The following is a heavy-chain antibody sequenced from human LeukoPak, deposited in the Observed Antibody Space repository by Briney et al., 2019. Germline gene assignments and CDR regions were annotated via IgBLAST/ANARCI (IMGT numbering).Heavy chain of an antibody. Sequence: GESLKISCKGSGYSFTSYWIGWVRQMPGKGLEWMGIIYPGDSDTRYSPSFQGQVTISADKSISTAYLQWSSLKASDTAMYYCARHAHRTGYCSGGSCYLPTTKTPYYYYYGMDVWGQGTTVTVSS. V-gene: IGHV5-51*01. CDR1: GYSFTSYW. CDR2: IYPGDSDT. CDR3: ARHAHRTGYCSGGSCYLPTTKTPYYYYYGMDV. D-gene: IGHD2-15*01. J-gene: IGHJ6*02.